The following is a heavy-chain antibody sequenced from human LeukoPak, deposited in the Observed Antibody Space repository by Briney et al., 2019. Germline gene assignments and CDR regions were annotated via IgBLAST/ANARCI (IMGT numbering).Heavy chain of an antibody. CDR2: MNPNSGNT. CDR3: ASRRMIVPGSWFDP. Sequence: ASVKVSCKASGYTFTSYDINWVRQATGQGLEWMGWMNPNSGNTGYAQKFQGRVTMTRNTSISTAYMELSSLRSEATAVYYCASRRMIVPGSWFDPWGQGTLVTVSS. D-gene: IGHD3-22*01. J-gene: IGHJ5*02. V-gene: IGHV1-8*01. CDR1: GYTFTSYD.